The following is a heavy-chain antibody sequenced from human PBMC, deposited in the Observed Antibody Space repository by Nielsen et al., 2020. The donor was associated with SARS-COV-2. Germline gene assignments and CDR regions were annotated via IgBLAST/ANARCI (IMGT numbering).Heavy chain of an antibody. J-gene: IGHJ4*02. CDR2: ISWNSGSI. CDR1: GFTFDDYA. Sequence: GRSLRLSCAASGFTFDDYAMHWVRQAPGKGLEWVSGISWNSGSIGYADSVKGRFTISRDNAKNSLYLQMNSLRAEDTALYYCAKLPGGYDPFDYWGQGTLVTVSS. D-gene: IGHD5-12*01. V-gene: IGHV3-9*01. CDR3: AKLPGGYDPFDY.